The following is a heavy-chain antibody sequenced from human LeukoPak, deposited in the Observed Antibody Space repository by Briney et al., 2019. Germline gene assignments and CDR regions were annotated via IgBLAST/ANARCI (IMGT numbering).Heavy chain of an antibody. CDR1: GYTFTAYY. Sequence: VASVKVSCKASGYTFTAYYMHWVRQAPGQGLESMGWINSNSGDTDYAQKFQGRATMTRDTSISTAYMELTRLRSDDTAVYYCARRANSGEFFWGQGTMVTVSS. D-gene: IGHD3-10*01. CDR3: ARRANSGEFF. J-gene: IGHJ3*01. CDR2: INSNSGDT. V-gene: IGHV1-2*02.